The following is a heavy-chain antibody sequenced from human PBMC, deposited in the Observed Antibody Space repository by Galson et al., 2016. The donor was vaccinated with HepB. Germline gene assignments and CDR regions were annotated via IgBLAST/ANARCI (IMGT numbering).Heavy chain of an antibody. CDR3: ARGLDATMGGGWHYGMDV. CDR1: GFTFSSYW. D-gene: IGHD5-18*01. Sequence: SLRLSCAASGFTFSSYWMDWVRQAPGKGLEWVANIRPEGSGKNYVDSVEGRFTISRDNPKKSLYLQMNILRAEDTAVYYCARGLDATMGGGWHYGMDVWGQGTTVTVSS. V-gene: IGHV3-7*01. J-gene: IGHJ6*02. CDR2: IRPEGSGK.